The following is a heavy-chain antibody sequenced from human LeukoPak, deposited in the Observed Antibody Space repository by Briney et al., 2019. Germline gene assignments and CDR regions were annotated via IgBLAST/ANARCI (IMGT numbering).Heavy chain of an antibody. J-gene: IGHJ4*02. D-gene: IGHD3-22*01. CDR2: ISYDGSNK. V-gene: IGHV3-30*18. CDR1: GFAFSSYG. Sequence: GGSPRLSCAASGFAFSSYGMHWVRQAPGKGLEWVAVISYDGSNKYYADSVKGRFTISRDNSKNTLYLQMNSLRAEDTAVYYCAKLYYDSSGTVVDYWGQGTLVTVSS. CDR3: AKLYYDSSGTVVDY.